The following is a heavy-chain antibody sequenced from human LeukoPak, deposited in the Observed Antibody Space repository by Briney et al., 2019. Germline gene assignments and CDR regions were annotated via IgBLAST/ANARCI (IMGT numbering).Heavy chain of an antibody. J-gene: IGHJ4*02. V-gene: IGHV3-7*01. CDR1: GFTFSSYW. CDR2: IKPDGSEK. Sequence: PGGSLRLSCAASGFTFSSYWMSWVRQAPGKGLEWVANIKPDGSEKYYVDSVKGRFTISRDNAKNSLYLQVNSLRAEDTAVYYCARVYYYTSGSRWGDYFDYWGQGTLVTVSS. D-gene: IGHD3-10*01. CDR3: ARVYYYTSGSRWGDYFDY.